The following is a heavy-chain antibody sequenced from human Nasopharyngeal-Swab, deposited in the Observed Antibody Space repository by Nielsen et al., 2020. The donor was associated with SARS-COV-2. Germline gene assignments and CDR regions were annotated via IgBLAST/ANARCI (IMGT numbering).Heavy chain of an antibody. CDR1: GGSMSNFH. Sequence: SETLSLTCTVSGGSMSNFHWSWIRLSPGKGLEWIGYVYDSGSTKYNPSLNSRVTISVDTSKTQFSLRVRSVTAADTAVYFCARRLGLRAPFDYWSQGTLVTVSS. J-gene: IGHJ4*02. CDR3: ARRLGLRAPFDY. D-gene: IGHD5/OR15-5a*01. CDR2: VYDSGST. V-gene: IGHV4-59*08.